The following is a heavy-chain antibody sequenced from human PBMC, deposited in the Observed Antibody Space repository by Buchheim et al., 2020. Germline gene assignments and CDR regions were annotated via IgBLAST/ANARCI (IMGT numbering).Heavy chain of an antibody. J-gene: IGHJ4*02. CDR3: ARGEDDYNF. CDR2: IWYDGSNE. CDR1: GFTFTSYG. D-gene: IGHD5-24*01. V-gene: IGHV3-33*01. Sequence: QVQLVESGGGVVQPGRSLRLSCAASGFTFTSYGMHWVRQAPGKGLEWVAVIWYDGSNEYYAESVKGRFTISRDNSKNTLYLQMNSLRAEDTAVYYWARGEDDYNFWGQGTL.